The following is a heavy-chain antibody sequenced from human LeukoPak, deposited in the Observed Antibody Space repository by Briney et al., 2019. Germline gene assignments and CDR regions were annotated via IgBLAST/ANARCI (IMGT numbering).Heavy chain of an antibody. CDR1: GFTFSSYG. J-gene: IGHJ3*02. V-gene: IGHV3-48*01. CDR2: ISSSSNTI. D-gene: IGHD4-17*01. CDR3: AAETTVTPGAFDI. Sequence: PGGSLRLSCAASGFTFSSYGMNWVRQAPGKGLEWVSYISSSSNTIYYADSVKGRFTISRDNAKNSLYLQMNSLRAEDTAVYYCAAETTVTPGAFDIWGQGTMVTVSS.